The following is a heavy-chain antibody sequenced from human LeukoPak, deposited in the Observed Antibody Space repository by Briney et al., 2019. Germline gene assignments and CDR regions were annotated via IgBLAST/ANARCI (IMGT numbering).Heavy chain of an antibody. CDR2: INHSGST. CDR3: ARGMNTAMVYNWFDP. CDR1: GGSFSGYY. V-gene: IGHV4-34*01. Sequence: PSETLSLTCAVYGGSFSGYYWSWIRQPPGKGLEWIGEINHSGSTNYNPSLKSRVTISVDTSKNQFSLKLSSVTAADTAVYYCARGMNTAMVYNWFDPWGQGTLVTVSS. J-gene: IGHJ5*02. D-gene: IGHD5-18*01.